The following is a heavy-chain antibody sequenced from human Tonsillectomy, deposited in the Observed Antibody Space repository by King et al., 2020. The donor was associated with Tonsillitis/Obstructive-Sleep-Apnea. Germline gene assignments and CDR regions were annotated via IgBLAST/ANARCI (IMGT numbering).Heavy chain of an antibody. V-gene: IGHV4-34*01. CDR1: GGSFSGYY. J-gene: IGHJ4*02. CDR2: INHIGSS. Sequence: VQLQQWGAGLLKPSETLSLTCAVYGGSFSGYYWSWIRQPPGKGLEWIGEINHIGSSNYNSSLKSRVTISVEKSKNRFSLNLTSVTAADTAVYYCARSTMFGVVITPLYFDFWGQGTLVTVSS. D-gene: IGHD3-3*01. CDR3: ARSTMFGVVITPLYFDF.